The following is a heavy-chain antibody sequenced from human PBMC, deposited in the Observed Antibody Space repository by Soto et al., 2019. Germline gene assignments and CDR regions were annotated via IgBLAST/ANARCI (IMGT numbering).Heavy chain of an antibody. Sequence: QVQLVESGGGVVQPGRSPRLSCAASGFTFSAYAMHWVRQAPGKGLEWVALISYDGSLKYYTESVKGRFTLSRDNSKNTLYLQMNSLGAEDTAVHYCAKDGARGISSYLLDYWGHGTLVTVSS. D-gene: IGHD3-22*01. CDR2: ISYDGSLK. CDR1: GFTFSAYA. CDR3: AKDGARGISSYLLDY. J-gene: IGHJ4*01. V-gene: IGHV3-30*18.